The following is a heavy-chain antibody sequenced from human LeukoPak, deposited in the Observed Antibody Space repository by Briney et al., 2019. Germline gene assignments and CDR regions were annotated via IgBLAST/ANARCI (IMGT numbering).Heavy chain of an antibody. V-gene: IGHV3-15*07. CDR1: GFSFSDAW. Sequence: GGSLRLSCAASGFSFSDAWMSWIRQAPGKGLGWVGLIKSETDSGTTGYAGPVKDRFRISRDDSASTVFLQMNSLKTEDTGVYYCTICAGGSCYSTHWGQGAPVIVSS. D-gene: IGHD2-15*01. CDR3: TICAGGSCYSTH. CDR2: IKSETDSGTT. J-gene: IGHJ4*02.